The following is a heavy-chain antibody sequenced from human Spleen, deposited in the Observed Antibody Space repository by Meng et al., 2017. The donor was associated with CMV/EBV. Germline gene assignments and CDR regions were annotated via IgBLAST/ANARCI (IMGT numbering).Heavy chain of an antibody. CDR3: AREGIVGATLMAPFNWFDP. D-gene: IGHD1-26*01. Sequence: ASVKVSCKASGYTFAGYYIHWVRQAPGQGLEWMGWINPDSGGTNYAQKFQGRVTMTRDTSITTAYMELRSLRSDDTAIYYCAREGIVGATLMAPFNWFDPWGQGTLVTVSS. J-gene: IGHJ5*02. CDR1: GYTFAGYY. CDR2: INPDSGGT. V-gene: IGHV1-2*02.